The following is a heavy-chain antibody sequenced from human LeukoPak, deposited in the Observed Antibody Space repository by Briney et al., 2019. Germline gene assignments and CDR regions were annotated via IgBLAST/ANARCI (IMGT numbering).Heavy chain of an antibody. CDR3: AKHHRMAARLVYFDY. Sequence: GRSLRLSCAASGFTFSSYGMHWVRQAPGKGLEWVAVISYDGSNKYYADSVKGRFTISRDNSKNTLYLQMNSLRAEDTAVYYCAKHHRMAARLVYFDYWGQGTLVTVSS. CDR1: GFTFSSYG. J-gene: IGHJ4*02. D-gene: IGHD6-6*01. CDR2: ISYDGSNK. V-gene: IGHV3-30*18.